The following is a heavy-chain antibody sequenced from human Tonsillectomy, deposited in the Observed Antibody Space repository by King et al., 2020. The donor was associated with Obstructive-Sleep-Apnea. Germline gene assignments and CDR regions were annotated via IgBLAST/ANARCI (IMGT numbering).Heavy chain of an antibody. D-gene: IGHD3/OR15-3a*01. CDR2: IAFDGSHE. CDR1: GFTFSGYG. Sequence: QLVQSGGGVVQPGRSLRLSCAASGFTFSGYGMHWVRQAPGKGLEWVAVIAFDGSHESYADSVRGRFTISRDNSKNTLYLQMNSLRAEDTAVYYCVKDFREHWTLDYWGQGTLVTVSS. J-gene: IGHJ4*02. CDR3: VKDFREHWTLDY. V-gene: IGHV3-30*18.